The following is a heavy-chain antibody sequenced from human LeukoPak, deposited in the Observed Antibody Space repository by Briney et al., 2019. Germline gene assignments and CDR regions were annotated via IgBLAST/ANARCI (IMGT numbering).Heavy chain of an antibody. J-gene: IGHJ6*03. V-gene: IGHV3-20*04. D-gene: IGHD3-3*01. CDR3: ARGGITIFGNYYYMDV. CDR1: GFTFNRFG. Sequence: GGSLRLSCRGSGFTFNRFGMTWVRQAPGKGLEWVSGINWNGGSTGYADSVKGRFTISRDNAKNSLYLQMNSLRAEDTALYYCARGGITIFGNYYYMDVWGKGTTVTVSS. CDR2: INWNGGST.